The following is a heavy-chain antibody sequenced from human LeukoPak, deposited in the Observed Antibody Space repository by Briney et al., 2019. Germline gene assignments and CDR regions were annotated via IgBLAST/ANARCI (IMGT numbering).Heavy chain of an antibody. V-gene: IGHV3-33*06. CDR2: VWYDGRNE. D-gene: IGHD3-3*01. CDR1: GFTFSKYG. CDR3: AKPYDFWSGSYDAFDI. J-gene: IGHJ3*02. Sequence: GGSLRLSCAASGFTFSKYGMHWVRQAPGKGLEWVSLVWYDGRNEDYADSVKGRFTISRDNSKNTLYLQMNSLRAEDTAVYYCAKPYDFWSGSYDAFDIWGQGTMVTVSS.